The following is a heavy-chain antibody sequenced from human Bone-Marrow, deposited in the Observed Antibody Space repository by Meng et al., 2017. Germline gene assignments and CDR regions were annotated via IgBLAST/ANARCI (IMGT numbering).Heavy chain of an antibody. J-gene: IGHJ4*02. V-gene: IGHV3-15*01. CDR1: GFTFSNAW. CDR2: IKNKSDGGTI. Sequence: EVQLVESGGGLVKPGGSLRLSCAGSGFTFSNAWMNWVRQAPGKGLEWVGRIKNKSDGGTIEYAAPVKGRIAISRDDSKNTVYLQVNTLNTEDTGVYYCSTGWDFDYWGQGTLVTVSS. D-gene: IGHD1-26*01. CDR3: STGWDFDY.